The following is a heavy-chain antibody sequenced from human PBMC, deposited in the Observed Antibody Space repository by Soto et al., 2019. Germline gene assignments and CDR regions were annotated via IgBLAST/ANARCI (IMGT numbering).Heavy chain of an antibody. D-gene: IGHD1-20*01. V-gene: IGHV4-59*01. CDR2: VFHTGNT. J-gene: IGHJ4*02. CDR3: AREQYNWKI. CDR1: GDSISSYY. Sequence: PPPTCSVSGDSISSYYWTWIRQPPGKGLQWIGYVFHTGNTNYNPSLKSRVTISEDASKNQVSLRLTSVTAADTALYFCAREQYNWKIWGQGTLVIFSS.